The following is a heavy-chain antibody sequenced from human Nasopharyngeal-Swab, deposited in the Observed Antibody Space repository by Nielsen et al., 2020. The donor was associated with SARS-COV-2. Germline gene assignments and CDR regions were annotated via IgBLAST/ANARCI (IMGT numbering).Heavy chain of an antibody. Sequence: ASVKVSCKASGYTFTSYGISWVRQAPGQGLEWMGWISAYNGNTNYAQKFQGRVTITADESTSTAYMELSSLRSEDTAVYYCARVVYYCSGGSCYRDWYFDLWGRGTLVTVSS. V-gene: IGHV1-18*01. J-gene: IGHJ2*01. CDR3: ARVVYYCSGGSCYRDWYFDL. D-gene: IGHD2-15*01. CDR2: ISAYNGNT. CDR1: GYTFTSYG.